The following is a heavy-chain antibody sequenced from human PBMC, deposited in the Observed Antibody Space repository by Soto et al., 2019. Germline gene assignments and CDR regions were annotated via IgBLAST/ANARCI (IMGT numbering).Heavy chain of an antibody. Sequence: PSATLSHTCTVSAGSISGYYWSWIRQPPGKELELIAYIHYSGSTYYNPSLRSRVTISIDTSKNQFSLKLSSVNAADTAVYYCAGGYYYDSSGYYSGYYFDYWGQGTLVTVSS. CDR2: IHYSGST. D-gene: IGHD3-22*01. J-gene: IGHJ4*02. CDR3: AGGYYYDSSGYYSGYYFDY. CDR1: AGSISGYY. V-gene: IGHV4-59*01.